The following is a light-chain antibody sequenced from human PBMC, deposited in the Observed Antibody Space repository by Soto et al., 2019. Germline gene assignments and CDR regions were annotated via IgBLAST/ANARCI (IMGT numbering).Light chain of an antibody. CDR1: QDIGSN. Sequence: IQLTQSPSSLSASGGDRVTITCRASQDIGSNLAWYLQKPGEAPKLLVYGASTLQGGVPSRFSGSGSGNLFTLTITSLQPEDFATYFCQQSNSYPLTFGGGTKVEIK. J-gene: IGKJ4*01. CDR3: QQSNSYPLT. V-gene: IGKV1-9*01. CDR2: GAS.